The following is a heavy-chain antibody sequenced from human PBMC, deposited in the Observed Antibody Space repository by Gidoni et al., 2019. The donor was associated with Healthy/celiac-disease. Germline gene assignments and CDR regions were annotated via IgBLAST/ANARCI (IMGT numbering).Heavy chain of an antibody. D-gene: IGHD6-19*01. CDR3: AKAVASIAVAGGFDY. V-gene: IGHV3-23*01. Sequence: EVQLLESGGGFVQPGGSLRLSCAASGFTFSRYAMSWVRQAPGKGLEWVSAISGSGGSTYYADSVKGRFTISRDNSKNTRYLQMNSLRAEDTAVYYCAKAVASIAVAGGFDYWGQGTLVTVSS. CDR2: ISGSGGST. CDR1: GFTFSRYA. J-gene: IGHJ4*02.